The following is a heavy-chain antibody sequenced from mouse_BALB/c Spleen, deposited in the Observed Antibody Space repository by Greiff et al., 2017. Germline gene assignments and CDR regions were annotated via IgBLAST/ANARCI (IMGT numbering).Heavy chain of an antibody. Sequence: QVQLKESGPGLVAPSQSLSITCTVSGFSLTNSGVHWVRQSPGKGLEWLGVIWGDGSTNYNSAFKSRLSISKDNSKSQVFLKMNSLQTDDTARYYCAKDYDGAWFAYWGQGTLVTVSA. V-gene: IGHV2-6-6*01. CDR1: GFSLTNSG. CDR2: IWGDGST. J-gene: IGHJ3*01. CDR3: AKDYDGAWFAY. D-gene: IGHD2-4*01.